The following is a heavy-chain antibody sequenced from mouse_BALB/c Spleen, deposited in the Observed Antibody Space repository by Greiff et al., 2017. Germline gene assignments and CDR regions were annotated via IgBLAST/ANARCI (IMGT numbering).Heavy chain of an antibody. CDR1: GFSLTRYG. D-gene: IGHD1-2*01. Sequence: QGQLQQSGPGLVQPSQSLSITCTVSGFSLTRYGVHWVRQSPGKGLEWLGVIWSGGSTDYYAAFISRLSISKDNSKSQVFFKMNSLQANDTAIYYCARNGYYYGYYFDDWGQGTTLTVSS. CDR3: ARNGYYYGYYFDD. CDR2: IWSGGST. V-gene: IGHV2-2*02. J-gene: IGHJ2*01.